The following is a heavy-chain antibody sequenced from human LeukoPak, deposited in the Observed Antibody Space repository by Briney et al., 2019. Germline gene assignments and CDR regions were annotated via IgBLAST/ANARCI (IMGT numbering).Heavy chain of an antibody. V-gene: IGHV3-66*02. J-gene: IGHJ4*02. Sequence: GGSLRLSCAASGFTVSSNYMSWVRQALGKGLEWVSVIYSGGSTYYADSVKGRFAISRDNSKNTLYLRMNSLRAEDTAVYYCARGVTMVRGVINYFDYWGQGTLVTVSS. D-gene: IGHD3-10*01. CDR1: GFTVSSNY. CDR2: IYSGGST. CDR3: ARGVTMVRGVINYFDY.